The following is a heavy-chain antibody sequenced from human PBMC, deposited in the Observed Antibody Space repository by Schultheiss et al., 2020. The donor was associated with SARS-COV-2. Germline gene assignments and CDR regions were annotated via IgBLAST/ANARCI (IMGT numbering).Heavy chain of an antibody. V-gene: IGHV4-59*01. Sequence: SETLSFTCTVSGVSISSYYWSWIRQPPGKGLEWIGYIYYSGSTNYNPSLKSRVTISVDTSKNQFSLKLSSVTAADTAVYYCARGYSSGWGPTMDVWGQGTTVTVSS. CDR1: GVSISSYY. D-gene: IGHD6-19*01. J-gene: IGHJ6*02. CDR2: IYYSGST. CDR3: ARGYSSGWGPTMDV.